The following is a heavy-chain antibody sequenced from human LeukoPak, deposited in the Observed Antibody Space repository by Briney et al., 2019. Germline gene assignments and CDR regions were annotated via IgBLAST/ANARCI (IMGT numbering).Heavy chain of an antibody. V-gene: IGHV4-39*02. CDR1: GGSISSSSYY. Sequence: SETLSLTCTVSGGSISSSSYYWGWIRQPPGKGLEWIGSIYYSGSTYYNPSLKSRVTISVDTSKNQFSLKLSSVTAADTAVYYCARDMLVANQNFDYWGQGTLVTVSS. J-gene: IGHJ4*02. CDR3: ARDMLVANQNFDY. D-gene: IGHD5-12*01. CDR2: IYYSGST.